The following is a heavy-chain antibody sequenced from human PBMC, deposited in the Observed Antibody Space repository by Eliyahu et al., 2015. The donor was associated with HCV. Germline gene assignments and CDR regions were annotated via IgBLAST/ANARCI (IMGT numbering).Heavy chain of an antibody. J-gene: IGHJ4*02. CDR2: IYYSGNT. V-gene: IGHV4-39*01. D-gene: IGHD3-9*01. CDR1: GGSISSSSYY. CDR3: ARQKAGYYVENFDY. Sequence: QLQLQESGPGLVKPSETLSLTCTVSGGSISSSSYYWGWIRQPPGKGLEWIGSIYYSGNTYYNPSLKSRVTISVDTSKNQFSLKLSSVTATDTAVYYCARQKAGYYVENFDYWGQGTLVTVSS.